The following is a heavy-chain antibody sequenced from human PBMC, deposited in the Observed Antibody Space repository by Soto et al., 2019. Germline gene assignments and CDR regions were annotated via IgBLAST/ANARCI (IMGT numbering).Heavy chain of an antibody. CDR1: GGSISSGDYY. J-gene: IGHJ3*02. V-gene: IGHV4-30-4*01. CDR2: IYYSGST. Sequence: SGTLSLTCTVSGGSISSGDYYWSWIRQPPGKGLEWIGYIYYSGSTYYNPSLKSRVTISVDTSKNQSSLKLCSVTAADTAVYYCARTPPLKYTYGLRGAFDIWGQGTMVTVSS. D-gene: IGHD5-18*01. CDR3: ARTPPLKYTYGLRGAFDI.